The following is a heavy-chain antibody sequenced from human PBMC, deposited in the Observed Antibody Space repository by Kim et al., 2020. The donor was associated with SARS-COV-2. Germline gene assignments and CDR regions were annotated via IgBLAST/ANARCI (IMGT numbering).Heavy chain of an antibody. CDR3: ARDIYSNGDSFFYYGMDV. D-gene: IGHD6-25*01. CDR1: GFTFSSYA. CDR2: ISYDGSNK. V-gene: IGHV3-30*04. J-gene: IGHJ6*02. Sequence: GGSLRLSCAASGFTFSSYAMHWVRQAPGKGLEWVAVISYDGSNKYYADSVKGRFTISRDNSKNTLYLQMNSLRAEDTAVYYCARDIYSNGDSFFYYGMDVWGQGTTVTVSS.